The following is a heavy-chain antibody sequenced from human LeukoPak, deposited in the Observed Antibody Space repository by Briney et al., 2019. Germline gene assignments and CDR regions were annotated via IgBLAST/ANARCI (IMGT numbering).Heavy chain of an antibody. J-gene: IGHJ4*02. CDR1: GGSISSGSYY. CDR3: AREIPRWWGLDY. D-gene: IGHD2-21*02. Sequence: PSETLSLTCTVSGGSISSGSYYWSWIRQPAGKGLEWIGRIYTSGSTNYNPSLKSRVTISVDTSKNQFSLKLSSVTAADTAVYYCAREIPRWWGLDYWGQGTLVTVSS. V-gene: IGHV4-61*02. CDR2: IYTSGST.